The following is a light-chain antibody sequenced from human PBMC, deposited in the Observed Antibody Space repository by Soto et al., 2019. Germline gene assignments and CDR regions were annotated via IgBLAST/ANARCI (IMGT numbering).Light chain of an antibody. CDR2: NNS. CDR1: SSNIGSNT. J-gene: IGLJ2*01. CDR3: AAWDDSLRGLE. V-gene: IGLV1-44*01. Sequence: QSVLTQPPSASGTPGQMVTISCSGSSSNIGSNTVNWYQQLPGMAPKLLIYNNSQRTSGVPDRFSGSKSGTSASLAISGLQSEDEADYDCAAWDDSLRGLEFGGGTKVTV.